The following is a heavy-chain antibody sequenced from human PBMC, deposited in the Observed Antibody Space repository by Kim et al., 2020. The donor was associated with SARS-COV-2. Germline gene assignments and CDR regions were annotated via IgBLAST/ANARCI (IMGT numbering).Heavy chain of an antibody. CDR1: GASITTYY. J-gene: IGHJ4*01. Sequence: SETLSLTCSVSGASITTYYWTWIRQLPGKGLEWIGYMTKIGTTNYNPSLNNRVSISLDTSRNQFSLTITSVSAADTAVYYCARGHWGLQDWAHGILVTV. CDR3: ARGHWGLQD. V-gene: IGHV4-59*01. CDR2: MTKIGTT. D-gene: IGHD7-27*01.